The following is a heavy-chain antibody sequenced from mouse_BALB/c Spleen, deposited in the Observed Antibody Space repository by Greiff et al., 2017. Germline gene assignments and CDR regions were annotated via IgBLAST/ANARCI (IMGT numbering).Heavy chain of an antibody. CDR3: ARWESYYYGGSYYAMDY. D-gene: IGHD1-1*01. CDR1: GFTFTDYY. CDR2: IRNKANGYTT. V-gene: IGHV7-3*02. J-gene: IGHJ4*01. Sequence: EVQRVESGGGLVQPGGSLRLSCATSGFTFTDYYMSWVRQPPGKALEWLGFIRNKANGYTTEYSASVKGRFTISRDNAQSILYLQMNTLRAEDSATYYCARWESYYYGGSYYAMDYWGQGTSVTVSS.